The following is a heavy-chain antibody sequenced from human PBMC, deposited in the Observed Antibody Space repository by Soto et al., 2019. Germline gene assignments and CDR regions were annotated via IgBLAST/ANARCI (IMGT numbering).Heavy chain of an antibody. D-gene: IGHD5-12*01. J-gene: IGHJ3*02. V-gene: IGHV4-39*01. CDR2: IYYSGST. Sequence: PSETLSLTCTVSGGSISSSSYYWGWIRQPPGKGLEWIGSIYYSGSTYYNPSLKSRVTISVDTSKNQFSLKLSSVTAADTAVYYCARRGLGYVYAFDIWGQGTMVTVSS. CDR1: GGSISSSSYY. CDR3: ARRGLGYVYAFDI.